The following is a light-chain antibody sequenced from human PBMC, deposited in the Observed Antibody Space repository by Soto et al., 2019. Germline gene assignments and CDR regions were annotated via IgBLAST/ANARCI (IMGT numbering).Light chain of an antibody. J-gene: IGKJ2*01. CDR1: QSVSSY. CDR3: QLRTGSPRT. CDR2: DAS. Sequence: EIVLTHSPATLSLSPGERATLSCRASQSVSSYLAWYQQKPGQTPRLLIYDASNRATGIPARFSGSGSGTDITPTISILEPEVFVIYCSQLRTGSPRTFGQGTKLEIK. V-gene: IGKV3-11*01.